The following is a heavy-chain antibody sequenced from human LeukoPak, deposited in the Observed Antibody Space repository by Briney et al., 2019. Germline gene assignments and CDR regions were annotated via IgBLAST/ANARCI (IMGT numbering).Heavy chain of an antibody. Sequence: GGSLRLSCAASGFPFDDYTMHWVRQAPGKGLGWVSLISWDGGSTYYADSVKGRFTISRDNSKNSLYLQMNSLRTEDTALYYCAKAQSNTIYYYYYGMDVWGQGTTVTVSS. D-gene: IGHD3-10*01. CDR1: GFPFDDYT. V-gene: IGHV3-43*01. CDR3: AKAQSNTIYYYYYGMDV. J-gene: IGHJ6*02. CDR2: ISWDGGST.